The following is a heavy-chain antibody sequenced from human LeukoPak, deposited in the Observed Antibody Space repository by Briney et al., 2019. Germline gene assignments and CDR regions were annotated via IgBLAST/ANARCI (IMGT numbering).Heavy chain of an antibody. Sequence: ASVKVSCKASGYTFTSYGISWVRQAPGQGLEWMGWISAYNGNTNYAQKLQGRVTMTTDTSTSTAYMELRSLRSDDTAVYYCARLVESPSEDWFDPWGQGTLVTVSS. CDR3: ARLVESPSEDWFDP. J-gene: IGHJ5*02. CDR2: ISAYNGNT. V-gene: IGHV1-18*01. CDR1: GYTFTSYG.